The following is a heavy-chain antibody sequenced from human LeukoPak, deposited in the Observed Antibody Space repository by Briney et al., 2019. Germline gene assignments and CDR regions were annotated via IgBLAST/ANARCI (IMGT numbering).Heavy chain of an antibody. CDR3: ARGARTYYYDSSGYTVWYYFDY. CDR1: GGSISSSSYY. Sequence: SETLSLTCTVSGGSISSSSYYWGWIRQPPGKGLEWIGYIYYSGSTNYNPSLKSRVTISVDTSKNQFSLKLSSVTAADTAVYYCARGARTYYYDSSGYTVWYYFDYWGQGTLVTVSS. V-gene: IGHV4-61*05. D-gene: IGHD3-22*01. CDR2: IYYSGST. J-gene: IGHJ4*02.